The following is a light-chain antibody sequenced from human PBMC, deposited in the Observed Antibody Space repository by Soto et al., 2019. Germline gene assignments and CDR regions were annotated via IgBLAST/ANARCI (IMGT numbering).Light chain of an antibody. CDR3: QQYYRIPYT. CDR2: WAS. CDR1: QSVLSSSNNKNF. Sequence: DIVMTQSPDSLAVSLGERATINCKSSQSVLSSSNNKNFLAWYQQKPGQSPKLLIYWASTRESGVPDRLSGSGSGTDFTLTISSLQAEDGAVDYCQQYYRIPYTFVQGTKLEIK. J-gene: IGKJ2*01. V-gene: IGKV4-1*01.